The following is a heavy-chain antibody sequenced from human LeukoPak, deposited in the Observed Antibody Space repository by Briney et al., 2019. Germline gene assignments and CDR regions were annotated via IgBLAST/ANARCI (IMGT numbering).Heavy chain of an antibody. J-gene: IGHJ4*02. CDR1: GYTFTGYY. Sequence: ASVKVSCKASGYTFTGYYMHWVRQAPGQGLEWMGWINPNSGGTNYAQKFQGRGTMTRDTSISTAYMELSRLRSDDTAVYYCARGEFLGDIVVVPAALDYWGQGTLVTVSS. D-gene: IGHD2-2*01. CDR2: INPNSGGT. V-gene: IGHV1-2*02. CDR3: ARGEFLGDIVVVPAALDY.